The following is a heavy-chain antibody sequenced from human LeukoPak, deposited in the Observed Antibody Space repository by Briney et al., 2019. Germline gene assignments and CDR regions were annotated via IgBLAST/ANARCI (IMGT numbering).Heavy chain of an antibody. CDR1: GFIFGDNW. J-gene: IGHJ4*02. Sequence: GGSLRLSCAASGFIFGDNWMGWVRQAPGKGLEWVSSISRHGTEIDYADSVEGRFSVSRDNAKNSVYLQMNSLRAEDTGMYYCGRWRVNAGLDNWGQGSLVTVSS. CDR2: ISRHGTEI. D-gene: IGHD6-13*01. CDR3: GRWRVNAGLDN. V-gene: IGHV3-7*03.